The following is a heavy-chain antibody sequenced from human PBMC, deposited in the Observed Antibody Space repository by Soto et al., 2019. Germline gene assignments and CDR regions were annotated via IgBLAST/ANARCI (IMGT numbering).Heavy chain of an antibody. V-gene: IGHV3-23*01. CDR1: GFTFNNYA. J-gene: IGHJ6*02. D-gene: IGHD6-13*01. CDR2: ISYSGDRT. Sequence: GGSLRLSCAASGFTFNNYAMSWVRQAPGKGLEWVSAISYSGDRTFYADSAKGRFTISRDNSKNTLYLEMKSLRAEDTAIYYCAKVTIEVPAPGTAVWGQGATVTVSS. CDR3: AKVTIEVPAPGTAV.